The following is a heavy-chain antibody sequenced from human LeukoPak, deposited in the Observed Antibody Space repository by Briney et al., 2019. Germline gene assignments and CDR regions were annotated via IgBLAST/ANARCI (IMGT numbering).Heavy chain of an antibody. Sequence: GSLRLTCAASGFTFSSYALSWVRQAPGKGLEWVANIKQDGTERYYVDSVKGRFIISRDNAKNSLYLQMNSLRAEDTAVYYCARDGSGWSVYWGQGTLVTVSS. CDR2: IKQDGTER. CDR1: GFTFSSYA. V-gene: IGHV3-7*01. CDR3: ARDGSGWSVY. J-gene: IGHJ4*02. D-gene: IGHD6-19*01.